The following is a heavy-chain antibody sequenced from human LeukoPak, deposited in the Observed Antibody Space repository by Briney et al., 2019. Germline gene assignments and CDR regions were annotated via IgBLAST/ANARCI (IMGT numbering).Heavy chain of an antibody. CDR2: INPNSGGT. CDR1: GYTFTGYY. Sequence: ASVKVSCKASGYTFTGYYMHWVRQAPGQGLESIGSINPNSGGTNYAQKFQGRVTMTRDTSISTAYMELSRLRSDDTAVYYCARDLGSPMDVWGKGTTVTVSS. CDR3: ARDLGSPMDV. D-gene: IGHD6-13*01. V-gene: IGHV1-2*02. J-gene: IGHJ6*03.